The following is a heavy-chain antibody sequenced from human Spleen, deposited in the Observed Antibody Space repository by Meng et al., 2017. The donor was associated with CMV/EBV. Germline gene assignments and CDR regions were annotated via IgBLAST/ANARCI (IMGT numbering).Heavy chain of an antibody. J-gene: IGHJ3*02. CDR3: ARDRGELWCHAFDI. D-gene: IGHD2-21*01. Sequence: GESLKISCAAPGFTFSSYSMNWVRQAPGKGLEWVSSISSSSSYIYYADSVKGRFTISRDNAKNSLYLQMNSLRAEDTAVYYCARDRGELWCHAFDIWGQGTMVTVSS. CDR2: ISSSSSYI. V-gene: IGHV3-21*01. CDR1: GFTFSSYS.